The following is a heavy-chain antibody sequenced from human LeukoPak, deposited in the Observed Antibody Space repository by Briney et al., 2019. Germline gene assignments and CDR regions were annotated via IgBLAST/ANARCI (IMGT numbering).Heavy chain of an antibody. CDR1: GGSFSGQY. D-gene: IGHD6-25*01. CDR2: INHSGSS. Sequence: SETLSLTCAVSGGSFSGQYWTWIRQFPGKGLEWIGEINHSGSSNYNPSLKSRVTTSKDMSKNHFSLRLTSVTAADTAIYYCARDLYNSICYDWGQGTLVTVTP. J-gene: IGHJ4*02. CDR3: ARDLYNSICYD. V-gene: IGHV4-34*01.